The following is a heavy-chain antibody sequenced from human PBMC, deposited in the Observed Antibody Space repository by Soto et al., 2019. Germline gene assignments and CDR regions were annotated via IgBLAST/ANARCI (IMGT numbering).Heavy chain of an antibody. J-gene: IGHJ4*02. Sequence: SVKVSCKASGGTFSSYAISWVRQAPGQGLEWMGGIIPIFGTANYAQKFQGRVTITADESTSTAYMELSSLRSEDTAVYYCARDETYDYVWGSYWQPQPHWGRGTLVTVSS. CDR3: ARDETYDYVWGSYWQPQPH. CDR1: GGTFSSYA. CDR2: IIPIFGTA. D-gene: IGHD3-16*01. V-gene: IGHV1-69*13.